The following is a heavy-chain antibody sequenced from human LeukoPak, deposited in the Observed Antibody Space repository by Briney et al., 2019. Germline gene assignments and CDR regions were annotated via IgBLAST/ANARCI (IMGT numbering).Heavy chain of an antibody. J-gene: IGHJ4*02. CDR1: GYTFTSYA. CDR3: AREIPYTGADY. Sequence: ASVNVSCKPSGYTFTSYAMHWVRQAPGQRLEWMGWINAGNGNTKYSQEFQGRVTITRDTSASTACMELSSMRSDDTAVYYCAREIPYTGADYWGQGTLVTVSS. V-gene: IGHV1-3*01. D-gene: IGHD1-26*01. CDR2: INAGNGNT.